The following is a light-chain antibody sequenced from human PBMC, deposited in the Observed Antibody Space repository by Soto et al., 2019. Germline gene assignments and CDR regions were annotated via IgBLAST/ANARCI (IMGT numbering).Light chain of an antibody. CDR3: TSYTSSSTLVV. CDR2: DVS. Sequence: QSALTQPASVSGSPGQSITISCTGTSSDVGGYNYVSWYQQHPGKAPKLMIYDVSNRPSGVSNRFSGSKSGNTASLTISGLQAEGEDAYYCTSYTSSSTLVVFVGGTKLTVL. V-gene: IGLV2-14*01. J-gene: IGLJ2*01. CDR1: SSDVGGYNY.